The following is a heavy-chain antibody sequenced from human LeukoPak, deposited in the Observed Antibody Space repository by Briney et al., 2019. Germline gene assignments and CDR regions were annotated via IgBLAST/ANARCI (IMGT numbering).Heavy chain of an antibody. D-gene: IGHD5-18*01. CDR1: GYSFTSYW. CDR3: ARLFVDTAMGTADFGY. V-gene: IGHV5-10-1*01. CDR2: IDPSDSYT. Sequence: PGESLKISCKGSGYSFTSYWISWGRQMPGKGLEWMGRIDPSDSYTNYSPSFQGHVTISADKSISTAYLQWSSLKASDTAMYYCARLFVDTAMGTADFGYWGQGTLVTVSS. J-gene: IGHJ4*02.